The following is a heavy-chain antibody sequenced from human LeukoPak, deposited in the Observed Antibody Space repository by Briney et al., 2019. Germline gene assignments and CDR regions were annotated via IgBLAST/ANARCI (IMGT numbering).Heavy chain of an antibody. CDR2: IYTSRST. D-gene: IGHD1-26*01. J-gene: IGHJ4*02. CDR3: AREVGSFDY. V-gene: IGHV4-61*02. CDR1: AGSIGSGSYY. Sequence: KSSQSLSLACTVSAGSIGSGSYYWSWIRQPAGKGLEWFGRIYTSRSTNYNPPLQRRAPISVDTSQNQFPLQLSSVTATDPAVYYCAREVGSFDYWGQGTLVTVSS.